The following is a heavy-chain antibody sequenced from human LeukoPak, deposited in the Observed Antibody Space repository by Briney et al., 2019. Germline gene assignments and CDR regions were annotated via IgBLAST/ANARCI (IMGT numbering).Heavy chain of an antibody. V-gene: IGHV3-21*01. Sequence: GGSLRLSCAASGFTFTGYSMSWVRQAPGKGLEWVSSISSSSTYIYYADSVKGRFTISGDNAKNSLYLQMNSLRAEDTAVYYCAREGGSDGMDVWGQGTTVTVSS. J-gene: IGHJ6*02. CDR2: ISSSSTYI. CDR3: AREGGSDGMDV. CDR1: GFTFTGYS. D-gene: IGHD3-10*01.